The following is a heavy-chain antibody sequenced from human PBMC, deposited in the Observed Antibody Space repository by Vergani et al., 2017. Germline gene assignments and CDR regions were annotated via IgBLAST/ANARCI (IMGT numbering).Heavy chain of an antibody. D-gene: IGHD3/OR15-3a*01. J-gene: IGHJ4*02. CDR1: GLTFSSYG. Sequence: VQLVESGGGVVKPGRSLRLSCAASGLTFSSYGMYWVRQAPGKGLEWGAVMWYDGSNKFSADSVKGRFTISRDNSKNTLYLQMNSLRADDTAVYYCARGRTGAXFDYWGQGTLVTVSS. CDR2: MWYDGSNK. CDR3: ARGRTGAXFDY. V-gene: IGHV3-33*01.